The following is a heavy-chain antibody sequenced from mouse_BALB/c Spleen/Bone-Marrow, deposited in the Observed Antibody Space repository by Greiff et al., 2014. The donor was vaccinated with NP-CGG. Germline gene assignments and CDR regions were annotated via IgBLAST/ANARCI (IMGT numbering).Heavy chain of an antibody. CDR1: GLNIKDTY. V-gene: IGHV14-3*02. Sequence: DVKLQESGAGLVRPGASVKLSCTASGLNIKDTYMHWVKQRPEQGLEWIGRIDPANDYTKYDPKFQGTATITADTSSNTAYLQLSSLTSEDTAVYYCATLTGTFDYWGQGTTLAVSS. J-gene: IGHJ2*01. CDR3: ATLTGTFDY. D-gene: IGHD4-1*01. CDR2: IDPANDYT.